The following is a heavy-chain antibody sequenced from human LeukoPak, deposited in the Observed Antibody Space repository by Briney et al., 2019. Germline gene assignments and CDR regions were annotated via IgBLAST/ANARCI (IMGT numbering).Heavy chain of an antibody. J-gene: IGHJ4*02. V-gene: IGHV3-23*01. CDR2: IIDNAATT. CDR3: AKVPLCYSTSCYAANYFDC. CDR1: GFTFNNYA. Sequence: PGGSLRLSCAASGFTFNNYAMNWVRQAPGKGLEWVSAIIDNAATTYYADSVKGRFTISRDKSKNTLYLQMNSLRAEDTAVYYCAKVPLCYSTSCYAANYFDCWGQGTLVTVSS. D-gene: IGHD2-2*01.